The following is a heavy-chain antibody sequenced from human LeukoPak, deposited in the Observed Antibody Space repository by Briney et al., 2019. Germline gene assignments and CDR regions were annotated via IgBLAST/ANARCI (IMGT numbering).Heavy chain of an antibody. CDR3: ARLSVNWFDP. CDR1: GYSFTNYW. CDR2: IFPGDSHT. V-gene: IGHV5-51*01. J-gene: IGHJ5*02. D-gene: IGHD3-3*01. Sequence: GESLKISCKGSGYSFTNYWIGWVRQMPGKGLEWMGIIFPGDSHTRYSPSFQGQVTMSADKSISTAYLQWSSLRASDTAMYYCARLSVNWFDPWGQGTLVTVSS.